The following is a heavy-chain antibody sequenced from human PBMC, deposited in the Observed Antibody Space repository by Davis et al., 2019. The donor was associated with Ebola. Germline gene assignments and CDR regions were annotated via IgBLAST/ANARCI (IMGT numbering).Heavy chain of an antibody. CDR2: IIPILGIA. V-gene: IGHV1-69*10. CDR1: GGTFISYA. Sequence: SVKVSCKASGGTFISYATSWVRQAPGQGLEWMGGIIPILGIANYAQKFQGRVTITADESTSTAYMELSSLRSEDTAVYYCASGLVRGESYWYFDLWGRGTLVTVSS. CDR3: ASGLVRGESYWYFDL. D-gene: IGHD6-6*01. J-gene: IGHJ2*01.